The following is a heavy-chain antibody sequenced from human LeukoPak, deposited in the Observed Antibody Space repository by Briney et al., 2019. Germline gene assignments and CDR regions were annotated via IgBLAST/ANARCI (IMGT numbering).Heavy chain of an antibody. CDR1: GYTFTSYD. D-gene: IGHD6-19*01. Sequence: ASVKVSGKASGYTFTSYDINWVRQATGQGLEWMGWMNPNSGNTGYAQKFQGRVTMTRNTSISTAYMELSSLRSEDTAVYYCARSSGWYAVGYYYYGMDVWGQGTTVTVSS. CDR2: MNPNSGNT. J-gene: IGHJ6*02. CDR3: ARSSGWYAVGYYYYGMDV. V-gene: IGHV1-8*01.